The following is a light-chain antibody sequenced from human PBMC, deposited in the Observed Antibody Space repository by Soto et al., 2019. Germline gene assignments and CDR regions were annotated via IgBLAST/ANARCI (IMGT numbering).Light chain of an antibody. CDR2: EVN. J-gene: IGLJ3*02. CDR1: SSDVGAYHY. Sequence: QYALTQPPSASWYPGQSVTISCTGTSSDVGAYHYVSWYQQYPGKAPKLMIYEVNKRPSGVPDRFSGAKSVTTASLTVSGLQPEDEAHYHCTSYAGSNIWVFGGGTKRTVL. V-gene: IGLV2-8*01. CDR3: TSYAGSNIWV.